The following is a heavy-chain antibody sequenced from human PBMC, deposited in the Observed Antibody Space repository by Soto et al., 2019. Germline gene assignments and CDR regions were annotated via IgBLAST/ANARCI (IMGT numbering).Heavy chain of an antibody. CDR1: GFSLSNAKLG. V-gene: IGHV2-26*01. J-gene: IGHJ6*03. D-gene: IGHD3-16*01. CDR3: ARIRGREWSGEDLISYPYSYMDV. CDR2: IFSNDEN. Sequence: QVTLKESGPVLVKPTETLTLTCTCSGFSLSNAKLGVSWLRQPPGKALEWLTHIFSNDENSYNTSLKTRLTISKDTPKCQVVLTMTNMDPADTATYFCARIRGREWSGEDLISYPYSYMDVWGTGTTVTVSS.